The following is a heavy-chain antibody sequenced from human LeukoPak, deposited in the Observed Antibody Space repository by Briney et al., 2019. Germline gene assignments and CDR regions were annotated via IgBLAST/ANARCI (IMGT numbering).Heavy chain of an antibody. CDR2: ISGDGGST. CDR3: AKDRDMIEGAFDI. J-gene: IGHJ3*02. CDR1: GFTFDGYA. D-gene: IGHD3-22*01. Sequence: GGSLRLSCAASGFTFDGYAKHWVRQAPGKGLEWVSLISGDGGSTYYADSVKGRFTISRNKSKNSLYLQMNSLRTEDTALYYCAKDRDMIEGAFDIWGQGTMVTVSS. V-gene: IGHV3-43*02.